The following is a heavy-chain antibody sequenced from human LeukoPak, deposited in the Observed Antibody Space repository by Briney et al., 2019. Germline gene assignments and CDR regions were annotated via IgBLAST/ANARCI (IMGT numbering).Heavy chain of an antibody. CDR3: ARLDTGTMGYYYYGMDV. CDR2: IYYSGST. J-gene: IGHJ6*02. Sequence: PSETLSLTCTVSGGSISSYYWSWIRQPPGKGLEWIGYIYYSGSTNYNPSLKSRVTISVDTSKNQFSLKLSSVTAADTAAYYCARLDTGTMGYYYYGMDVWGQGTTVTVSS. CDR1: GGSISSYY. D-gene: IGHD1-7*01. V-gene: IGHV4-59*08.